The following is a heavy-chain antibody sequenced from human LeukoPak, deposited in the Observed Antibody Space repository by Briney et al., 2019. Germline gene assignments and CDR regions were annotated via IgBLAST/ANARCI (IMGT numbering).Heavy chain of an antibody. J-gene: IGHJ6*03. CDR1: GFTFRNYG. CDR3: AKDPGASVSGFYMDV. Sequence: GGSLRLSCAASGFTFRNYGMHWVRQATGKGLEWVSFIWSDGNNRFYADSVKGRFTISRDNSKNMLYLQMDTLRAEDTALYYCAKDPGASVSGFYMDVWGKGTTVILSS. CDR2: IWSDGNNR. V-gene: IGHV3-30*02. D-gene: IGHD2-8*02.